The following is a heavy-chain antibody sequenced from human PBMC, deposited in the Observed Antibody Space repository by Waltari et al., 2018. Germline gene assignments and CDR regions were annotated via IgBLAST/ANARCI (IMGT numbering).Heavy chain of an antibody. V-gene: IGHV3-23*03. CDR1: GFTFSSYA. Sequence: EVQLLESGGGLVQPGGSLRLSCAASGFTFSSYAMSWVRQAPGKGLEWVSVIYSGGSTYYADSVKGRFTISRDNSKNTLYLQMNSLRAEDTAVYYCAKDFNGVFDYWGQGTLVTVSS. CDR2: IYSGGST. CDR3: AKDFNGVFDY. J-gene: IGHJ4*02. D-gene: IGHD3-10*01.